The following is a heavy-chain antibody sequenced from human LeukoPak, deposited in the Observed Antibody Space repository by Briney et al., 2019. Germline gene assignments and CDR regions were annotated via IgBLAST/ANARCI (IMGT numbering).Heavy chain of an antibody. CDR1: GFTFSSYG. D-gene: IGHD6-13*01. V-gene: IGHV3-30*02. CDR2: IRYDGSNK. J-gene: IGHJ4*02. CDR3: AKESSSWYFYFDY. Sequence: GGSLRLSCAASGFTFSSYGMHWVRQAPGKGLEWVAFIRYDGSNKYYADSVKGRFTISRDNSKSTLYLQMNSLRAEDTAVYYCAKESSSWYFYFDYWGQGTLVTVSS.